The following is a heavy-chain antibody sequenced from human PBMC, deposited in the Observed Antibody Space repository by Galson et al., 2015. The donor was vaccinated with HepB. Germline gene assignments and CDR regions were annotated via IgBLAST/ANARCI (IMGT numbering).Heavy chain of an antibody. CDR2: INSKTDGGTT. J-gene: IGHJ4*02. Sequence: SLRLSCAASGFTFSNAWMNWVRQAPGKGLEWVGRINSKTDGGTTDYAAPVKGRFTISRDDSKNTLYLQMNSLKTEDTAVYYCTTDGSGYYDSSGAPYWGQGTLVTVSS. CDR3: TTDGSGYYDSSGAPY. V-gene: IGHV3-15*07. CDR1: GFTFSNAW. D-gene: IGHD3-22*01.